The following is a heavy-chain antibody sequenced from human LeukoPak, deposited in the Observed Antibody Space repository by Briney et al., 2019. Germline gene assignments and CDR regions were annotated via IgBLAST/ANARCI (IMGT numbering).Heavy chain of an antibody. D-gene: IGHD6-19*01. CDR1: GGSISSSSYY. V-gene: IGHV4-39*07. CDR3: ASEIAVGGLRTHFDN. CDR2: IYYSGST. Sequence: PSETLSLTCTVSGGSISSSSYYWGWIRQPPGKGLEWIGSIYYSGSTYYNPSLKSRVTISVDTSNNQFSLWLSSVTAADTAVYYCASEIAVGGLRTHFDNWGQGTLVTVSS. J-gene: IGHJ4*02.